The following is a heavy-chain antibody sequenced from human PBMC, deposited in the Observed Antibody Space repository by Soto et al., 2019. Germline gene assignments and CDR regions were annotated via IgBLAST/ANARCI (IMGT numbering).Heavy chain of an antibody. CDR1: GFTFSSYA. J-gene: IGHJ3*02. Sequence: GGSLRLSCAASGFTFSSYAMSWVRQAPGKGLEWVSAISGSGGSTYYADSVKGRFTISRDNSKNTLYLQMSSLRAEDTAVYYCAKGSDMEVYAFDIWGQGTMVTVSS. CDR3: AKGSDMEVYAFDI. V-gene: IGHV3-23*01. CDR2: ISGSGGST. D-gene: IGHD3-9*01.